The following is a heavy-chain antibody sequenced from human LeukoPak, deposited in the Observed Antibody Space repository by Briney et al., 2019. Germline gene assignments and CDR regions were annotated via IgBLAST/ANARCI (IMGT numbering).Heavy chain of an antibody. CDR2: INPNSGAT. CDR1: GYTFTAYY. Sequence: ASVKVSCKASGYTFTAYYIHWVRQAPGQGLEWMGWINPNSGATNYAQKLQGRVTMTRDTPIGTAYMELSGLRSDDTAVYFCAKRHYGSGSYSNSRFDSWGQGSLVTVSS. V-gene: IGHV1-2*02. D-gene: IGHD3-10*01. CDR3: AKRHYGSGSYSNSRFDS. J-gene: IGHJ4*02.